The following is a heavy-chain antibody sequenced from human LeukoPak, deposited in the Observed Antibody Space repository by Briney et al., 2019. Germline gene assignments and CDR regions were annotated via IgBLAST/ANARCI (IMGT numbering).Heavy chain of an antibody. Sequence: PAETLSLTCAVSGGSFSAYFWRWIRQPPGKGLEWIGDVGHSGSADYNPSLKSRVTISLDTSKNQFSLRLSSVTAADTAVYYCARQRITLVREATTHYYYYMDVWGKGTMVTVSS. CDR1: GGSFSAYF. CDR2: VGHSGSA. CDR3: ARQRITLVREATTHYYYYMDV. J-gene: IGHJ6*03. V-gene: IGHV4-34*01. D-gene: IGHD3-10*01.